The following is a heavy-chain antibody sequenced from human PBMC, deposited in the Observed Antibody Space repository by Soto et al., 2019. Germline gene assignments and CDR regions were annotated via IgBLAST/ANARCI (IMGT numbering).Heavy chain of an antibody. CDR3: TTDVRWEVPPLDY. J-gene: IGHJ4*02. V-gene: IGHV3-15*01. CDR2: IKSKTDGGTT. Sequence: EVQVVESGGGLVKPGGSLRLSCTASGFSFTNAWMSWVRQAPGKGLEWVGRIKSKTDGGTTDYAAPVKGRFTISRDDSENMVYLKMNSLKTEDTAVYYCTTDVRWEVPPLDYCGQGTLVTVSS. D-gene: IGHD1-26*01. CDR1: GFSFTNAW.